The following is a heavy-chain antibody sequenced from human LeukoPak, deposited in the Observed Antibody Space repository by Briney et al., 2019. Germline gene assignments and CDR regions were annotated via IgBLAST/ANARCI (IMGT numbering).Heavy chain of an antibody. CDR2: ISAYNGNT. CDR3: CVDAAIVLFDY. V-gene: IGHV1-18*01. Sequence: ASVKVSCKASGYTFTSYGISWVRQAPGQGLEWMGWISAYNGNTNYAQKLQGRVTMTTDTSTSTAYMELRSLRSDDTAVYYCCVDAAIVLFDYWGQGTLVTVSS. J-gene: IGHJ4*02. CDR1: GYTFTSYG. D-gene: IGHD5-18*01.